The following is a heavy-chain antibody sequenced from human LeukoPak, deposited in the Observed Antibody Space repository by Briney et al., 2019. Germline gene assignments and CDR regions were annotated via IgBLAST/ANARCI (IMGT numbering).Heavy chain of an antibody. D-gene: IGHD2-15*01. CDR1: GFTFSSYG. CDR3: ARGPYCSGGSCYSTNTFDI. CDR2: IWYDGSNK. V-gene: IGHV3-33*01. J-gene: IGHJ3*02. Sequence: GGSLRLSCAASGFTFSSYGMHWVRQAPGKGLEWVAVIWYDGSNKYYADSVKGRFTISRDNSKNTLYLQMNSLRPEDTAVYYCARGPYCSGGSCYSTNTFDIWGQGTMVTVSS.